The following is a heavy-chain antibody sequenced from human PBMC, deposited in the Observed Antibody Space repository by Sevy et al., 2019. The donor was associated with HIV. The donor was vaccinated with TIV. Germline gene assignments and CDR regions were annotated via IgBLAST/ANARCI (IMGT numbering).Heavy chain of an antibody. CDR3: AKDGPITMVRGVITYFDY. V-gene: IGHV3-23*01. D-gene: IGHD3-10*01. CDR2: ISGSGGST. CDR1: GFTFSSYA. Sequence: GGSLRLSCAASGFTFSSYAMSWVRQAPGTGLEWVSAISGSGGSTYYADSVKGRFTISRDNSKNTLYLQMNSLRAEDTAVYYCAKDGPITMVRGVITYFDYWGQRTLVTVSS. J-gene: IGHJ4*02.